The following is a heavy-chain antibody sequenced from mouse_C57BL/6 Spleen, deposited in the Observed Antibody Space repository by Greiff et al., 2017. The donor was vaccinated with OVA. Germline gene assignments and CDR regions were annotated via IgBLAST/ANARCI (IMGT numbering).Heavy chain of an antibody. D-gene: IGHD1-1*01. CDR3: ARWGWPLRDWYFDV. CDR2: IDPEDGET. J-gene: IGHJ1*03. CDR1: GFNIKDYY. V-gene: IGHV14-2*01. Sequence: EVKLQESGAELVKPGASVKLSCTASGFNIKDYYMHWVKQRTEQGLEWIGRIDPEDGETKYAPKFQGKATKTADTSSNTAYLQLSSLTSEDTAVYYCARWGWPLRDWYFDVWGTGTTVTVSS.